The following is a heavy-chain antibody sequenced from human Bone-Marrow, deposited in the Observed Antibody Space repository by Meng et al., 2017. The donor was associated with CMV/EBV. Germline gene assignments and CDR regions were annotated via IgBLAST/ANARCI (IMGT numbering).Heavy chain of an antibody. CDR2: ISSRSSYI. CDR3: ATSLD. V-gene: IGHV3-21*01. J-gene: IGHJ4*02. CDR1: GFTFSSYS. Sequence: GESLKISCAASGFTFSSYSMNWVRQAPGKGLEWVSSISSRSSYIYYADSVKGRFTISRDNAKNSLYLQMNSLRAEDTAVYYCATSLDWGQGTLVTVSS.